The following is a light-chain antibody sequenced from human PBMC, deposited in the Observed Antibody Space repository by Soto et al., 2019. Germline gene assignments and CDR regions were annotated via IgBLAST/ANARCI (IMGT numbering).Light chain of an antibody. Sequence: QLVLTQSPSASASLGASVKLTCTLSSGHSNYAIAWHQQQPEKGPRFLMKLNSDGSHSKRDGIPDRFSGSSSGAERYLTISSLQSEDEADYYCQTWGTGIQVFGGGTQLTVL. CDR1: SGHSNYA. CDR3: QTWGTGIQV. CDR2: LNSDGSH. J-gene: IGLJ2*01. V-gene: IGLV4-69*01.